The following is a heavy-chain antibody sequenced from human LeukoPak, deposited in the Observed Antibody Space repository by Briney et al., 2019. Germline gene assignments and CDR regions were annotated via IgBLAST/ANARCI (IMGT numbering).Heavy chain of an antibody. CDR1: GYTFTSYD. V-gene: IGHV1-8*01. CDR2: MNPNSGNT. D-gene: IGHD5-24*01. CDR3: ARARDGYNLFAQYYFDY. J-gene: IGHJ4*02. Sequence: ASVKVSCKASGYTFTSYDINWVRQATGQGLEWMGWMNPNSGNTGYAQKFQGRVTMTRNTSISTAYMELSSLRSEDTAVYYCARARDGYNLFAQYYFDYWAREPWSPSPQ.